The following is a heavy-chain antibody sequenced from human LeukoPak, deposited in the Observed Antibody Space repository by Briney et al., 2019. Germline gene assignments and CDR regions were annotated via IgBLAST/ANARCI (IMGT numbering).Heavy chain of an antibody. Sequence: GESLKISCKSSGYSFTSYWIGWVRQMPGKGLEWMGVIYPADSDTRYSPSFQGQVTISADKSISTAYLQWSSLKASDTAMYYCARHTYYYDSSGYYSFFDYWGQGALVTVSS. V-gene: IGHV5-51*01. CDR3: ARHTYYYDSSGYYSFFDY. J-gene: IGHJ4*02. CDR2: IYPADSDT. D-gene: IGHD3-22*01. CDR1: GYSFTSYW.